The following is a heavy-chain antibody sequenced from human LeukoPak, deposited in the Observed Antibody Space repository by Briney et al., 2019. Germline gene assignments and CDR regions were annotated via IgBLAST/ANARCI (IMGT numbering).Heavy chain of an antibody. Sequence: GGSLTLSCAASGFTFSSFGMHWVRQAPGKGLEWVAVIWYDASNKYYADSVKGRFTISRDNSKNTLYLQMNSLRDDDTAVYYCARSRYTGSHFDYWGQGTLVTVSS. CDR3: ARSRYTGSHFDY. CDR2: IWYDASNK. V-gene: IGHV3-33*01. J-gene: IGHJ4*02. CDR1: GFTFSSFG. D-gene: IGHD1-26*01.